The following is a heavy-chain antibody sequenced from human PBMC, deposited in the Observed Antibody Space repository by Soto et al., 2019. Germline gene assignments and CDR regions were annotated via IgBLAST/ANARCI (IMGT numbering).Heavy chain of an antibody. D-gene: IGHD4-17*01. CDR1: GFTFSSYA. Sequence: PGGSLRLSCAASGFTFSSYAMSWVRQAPGKGLEWVSAISGSGGSTYYADSVKGRFTISRDNSKNTLYLQMNSLRAEDTAVYYCAKGRDYGGNKYYFDYWGQGTLVTVSS. V-gene: IGHV3-23*01. CDR2: ISGSGGST. J-gene: IGHJ4*02. CDR3: AKGRDYGGNKYYFDY.